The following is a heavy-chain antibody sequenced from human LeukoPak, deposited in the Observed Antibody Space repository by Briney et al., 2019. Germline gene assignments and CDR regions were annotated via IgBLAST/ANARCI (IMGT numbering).Heavy chain of an antibody. CDR3: AKVLGGLWPGIDY. V-gene: IGHV3-74*01. J-gene: IGHJ4*02. CDR2: INSDGSST. CDR1: GFTFSTHS. Sequence: PGGFLRLSCTASGFTFSTHSMHWVRQAPGKGPVWVSRINSDGSSTRYADSVTGRFTISRDNAKNTVCLQMNSLRAEDTAVYYCAKVLGGLWPGIDYWGQGTVVTVSS. D-gene: IGHD2-15*01.